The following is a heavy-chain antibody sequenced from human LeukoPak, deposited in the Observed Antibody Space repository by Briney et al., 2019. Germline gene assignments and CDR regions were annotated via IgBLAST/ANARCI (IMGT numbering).Heavy chain of an antibody. Sequence: ASVNVSCKASGYTFTSFPMHWVRQAPGQRLEWMGWINAGNGNTKYSQKFQGRVTITRDTSASTAYMDLSSLRSEDTAVYYCARGDPSYSTNWFDPWGQGTLVSVTS. CDR3: ARGDPSYSTNWFDP. CDR1: GYTFTSFP. CDR2: INAGNGNT. J-gene: IGHJ5*02. V-gene: IGHV1-3*01. D-gene: IGHD4-11*01.